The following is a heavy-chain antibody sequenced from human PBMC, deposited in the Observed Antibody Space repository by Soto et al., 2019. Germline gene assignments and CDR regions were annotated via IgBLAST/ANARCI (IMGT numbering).Heavy chain of an antibody. CDR3: ARVPITMVREGYGMDV. CDR2: VYQTVST. Sequence: KTSETLSLTCTVSGYSISNGYYWAWIRQSLGKGLEWIGSVYQTVSTYYNPSLESRVTILVDIAKNHFSLRLNSVTAADTAVYYCARVPITMVREGYGMDVWGQGTTVTVSS. V-gene: IGHV4-38-2*02. D-gene: IGHD3-10*01. CDR1: GYSISNGYY. J-gene: IGHJ6*02.